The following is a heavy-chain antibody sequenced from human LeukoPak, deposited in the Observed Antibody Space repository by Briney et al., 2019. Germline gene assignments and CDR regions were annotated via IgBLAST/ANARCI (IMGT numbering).Heavy chain of an antibody. Sequence: SETLSLTCTVSGGSINDGDHHWGWIRQPPGEGLEWIASIYYSGMTYYNTSLKSRVTISVDTSQNQFSLKLRSVTAADTAVYYCARRGLAVAAHWGQGTLVTVSS. CDR1: GGSINDGDHH. D-gene: IGHD6-19*01. V-gene: IGHV4-39*01. J-gene: IGHJ4*02. CDR2: IYYSGMT. CDR3: ARRGLAVAAH.